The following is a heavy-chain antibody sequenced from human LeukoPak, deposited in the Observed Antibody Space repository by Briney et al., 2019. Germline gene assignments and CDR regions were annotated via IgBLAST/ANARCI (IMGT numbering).Heavy chain of an antibody. CDR3: AKDLGDIAVTGRPVDY. V-gene: IGHV3-30-3*01. Sequence: GGSLRLSCSGSGFTFSSYAMHWVRQAPGKGLEWVAVISYDGSNKYYADSVKGRFTISRDDSKNTLYLQMNSLRAEDTAVYYCAKDLGDIAVTGRPVDYWGQGTLVTVSS. CDR1: GFTFSSYA. J-gene: IGHJ4*02. D-gene: IGHD6-19*01. CDR2: ISYDGSNK.